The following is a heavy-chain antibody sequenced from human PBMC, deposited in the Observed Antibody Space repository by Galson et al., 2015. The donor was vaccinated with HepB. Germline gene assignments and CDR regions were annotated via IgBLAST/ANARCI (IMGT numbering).Heavy chain of an antibody. Sequence: SVKVSCKASGYTFTTNGISWVRQAPGQGLEWVGWISANSGNTQYAQKLQGRVTLTRDTSTSTAYVGLRDLRSDDTATYYCARDRDYRLDYWGQGTLVTVSS. CDR1: GYTFTTNG. J-gene: IGHJ4*02. D-gene: IGHD4/OR15-4a*01. V-gene: IGHV1-18*04. CDR3: ARDRDYRLDY. CDR2: ISANSGNT.